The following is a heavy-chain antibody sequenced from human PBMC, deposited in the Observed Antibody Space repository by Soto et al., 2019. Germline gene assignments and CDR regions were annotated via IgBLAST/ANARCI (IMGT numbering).Heavy chain of an antibody. CDR2: MNPNSGNT. V-gene: IGHV1-8*01. Sequence: ASVKVSCKASGYTFTSYDINWVRQATGQGPEWMGWMNPNSGNTDYAQKFQGRVTMTRNTSISTAYMELSSLRSEDTAVYYCASPARNYDFWSGYSFDIWGQGTMVTVSS. CDR1: GYTFTSYD. CDR3: ASPARNYDFWSGYSFDI. D-gene: IGHD3-3*01. J-gene: IGHJ3*02.